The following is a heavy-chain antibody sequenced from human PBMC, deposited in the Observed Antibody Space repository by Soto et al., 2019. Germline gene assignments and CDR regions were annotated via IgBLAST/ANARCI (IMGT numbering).Heavy chain of an antibody. J-gene: IGHJ4*02. CDR2: IYYTGNT. CDR3: ARVGRVSNGGYLDY. CDR1: GGSISSGTFY. D-gene: IGHD3-22*01. V-gene: IGHV4-31*03. Sequence: SETLSLTCTVSGGSISSGTFYWSWFRQHPGKGLEWIGYIYYTGNTYYNPSLKSRLTTSVDTSKNQFSLTLSSVTAADTAVYYCARVGRVSNGGYLDYWGQGTLVTVSS.